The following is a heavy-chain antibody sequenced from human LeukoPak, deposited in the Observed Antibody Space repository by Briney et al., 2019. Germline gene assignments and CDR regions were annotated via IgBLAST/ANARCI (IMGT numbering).Heavy chain of an antibody. D-gene: IGHD4-17*01. CDR2: IYYSGST. V-gene: IGHV4-39*07. CDR3: ARDSTVRSWYFDL. CDR1: GGSISSSSYY. Sequence: SETLSLTCTVSGGSISSSSYYWGWIRQPPGKGLEWIGSIYYSGSTYYNPSLKSRVTISVDKSKNQFSLKLSHVTAADTAVYYCARDSTVRSWYFDLWGRGTLVTVSS. J-gene: IGHJ2*01.